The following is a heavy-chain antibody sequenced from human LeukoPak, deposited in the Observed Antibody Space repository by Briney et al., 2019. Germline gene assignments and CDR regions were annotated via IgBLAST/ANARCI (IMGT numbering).Heavy chain of an antibody. V-gene: IGHV4-59*12. Sequence: SETLSLTCTVSGESISGFYWTWIRQPPGKGLEWIGYIYYSGSTNYNPSLKSRVTISVDKSKNQFSLKLSSVTAADTAVYYCARFKRQEFDYWGQGTLVTVSS. CDR1: GESISGFY. CDR3: ARFKRQEFDY. CDR2: IYYSGST. J-gene: IGHJ4*02.